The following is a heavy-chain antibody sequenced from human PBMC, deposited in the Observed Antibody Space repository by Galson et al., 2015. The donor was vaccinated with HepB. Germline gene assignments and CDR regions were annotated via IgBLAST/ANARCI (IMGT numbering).Heavy chain of an antibody. CDR3: ARESSSGRYDAFDI. CDR1: GFTFSSYE. Sequence: SLRLSCAASGFTFSSYEMNWVRQAPGKGLEWVSYISSSGSTIYYADSVKGRFTISRDNAKNSLYLQMNSLRAEDTAVYYCARESSSGRYDAFDIWGQGTMVTVSS. J-gene: IGHJ3*02. CDR2: ISSSGSTI. D-gene: IGHD6-19*01. V-gene: IGHV3-48*03.